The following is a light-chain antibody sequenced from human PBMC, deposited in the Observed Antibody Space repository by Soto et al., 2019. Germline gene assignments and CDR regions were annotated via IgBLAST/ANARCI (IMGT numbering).Light chain of an antibody. CDR3: QQYDTYPWT. J-gene: IGKJ1*01. V-gene: IGKV1-5*03. CDR2: KAS. Sequence: DIQMTQSPSTLSASVGDRVTITCRASQSISSWLAWYQQKPGKAPKVLIYKASNLESGVPSRFSGSGSGTEFTLTISSLQPDDFATYYCQQYDTYPWTFVQGTKVEIK. CDR1: QSISSW.